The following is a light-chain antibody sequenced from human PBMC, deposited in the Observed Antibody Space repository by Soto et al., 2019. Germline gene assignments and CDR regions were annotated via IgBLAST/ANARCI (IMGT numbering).Light chain of an antibody. CDR1: QDISSS. CDR2: GES. V-gene: IGKV1-9*01. CDR3: QQLDTFHRT. J-gene: IGKJ5*01. Sequence: DIQLTQAPSFLSASIGDRVTITCRASQDISSSLVWYQQKPGKEPKILIYGESTLQSEFPSRFSGIGSGTEFTLTISRLQPEDFATYHCQQLDTFHRTFGQRKRMEIK.